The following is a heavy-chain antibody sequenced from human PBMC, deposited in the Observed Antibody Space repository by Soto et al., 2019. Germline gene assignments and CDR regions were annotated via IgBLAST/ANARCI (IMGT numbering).Heavy chain of an antibody. CDR2: ISYDGSNK. V-gene: IGHV3-30-3*01. D-gene: IGHD4-17*01. CDR3: ARGGLRAAGGMDV. J-gene: IGHJ6*02. CDR1: GFTFSSYA. Sequence: QVQLVESGGGVVQPGRSLRLSCAASGFTFSSYAMHWVRQAPGKGLEWVAVISYDGSNKYYADSVKGRFTISRDNSKNPLYLQMNSLGAEDTAVYYCARGGLRAAGGMDVWGQGTTVTVSS.